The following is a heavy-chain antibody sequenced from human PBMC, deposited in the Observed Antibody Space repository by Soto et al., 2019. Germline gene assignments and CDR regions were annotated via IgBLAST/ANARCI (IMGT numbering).Heavy chain of an antibody. CDR2: ISANNGNT. D-gene: IGHD4-17*01. Sequence: ASVKVSCKASGYTFTGYYMHWVRQAPGQGLEWMGWISANNGNTNYAQKLQGRVTITADESTSTAYMELSSLRSEDTAVYYCARSLKSTVSGDYAPSNWFDPWGQGTLVTVSS. CDR1: GYTFTGYY. V-gene: IGHV1-18*04. J-gene: IGHJ5*02. CDR3: ARSLKSTVSGDYAPSNWFDP.